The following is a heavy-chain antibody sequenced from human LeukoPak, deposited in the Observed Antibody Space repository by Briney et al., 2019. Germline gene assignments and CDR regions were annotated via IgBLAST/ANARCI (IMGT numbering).Heavy chain of an antibody. D-gene: IGHD6-19*01. CDR2: IYYSGST. Sequence: SETLSLTCTASGGSISSYYWSWIRQPPGKGLEWIGYIYYSGSTNYNPSLKSRVTISVDTSKNQFSLKLSSVTAADTAVYYCAREGSVAVAVSDAFDIWGQGTMVAVSS. J-gene: IGHJ3*02. CDR1: GGSISSYY. CDR3: AREGSVAVAVSDAFDI. V-gene: IGHV4-59*01.